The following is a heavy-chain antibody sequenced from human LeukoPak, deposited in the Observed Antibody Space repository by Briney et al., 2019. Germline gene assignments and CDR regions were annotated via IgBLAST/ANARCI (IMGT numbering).Heavy chain of an antibody. CDR1: GFTFSSYA. CDR2: ISGSGGST. CDR3: AKDIAQGYTYGSIEQDY. D-gene: IGHD5-18*01. Sequence: GGSLRLSCAASGFTFSSYAMSWVRQAPGKGLEWVSAISGSGGSTYYADSVKGRFTISRDNSKNTLYLQMNSLRAEDTAVYYCAKDIAQGYTYGSIEQDYWGQGTLVTVSS. J-gene: IGHJ4*02. V-gene: IGHV3-23*01.